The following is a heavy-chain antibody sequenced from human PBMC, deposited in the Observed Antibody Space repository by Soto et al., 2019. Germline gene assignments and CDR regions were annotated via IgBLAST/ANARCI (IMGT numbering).Heavy chain of an antibody. CDR3: ARVGYDFWSGYYNRPISAYDY. CDR2: ISAYNGNT. J-gene: IGHJ4*01. CDR1: GYTFTSYG. Sequence: ASVKVSCKASGYTFTSYGISWVRQAPGQGLEWMGWISAYNGNTNYAQKLQGRVTTTTGTSTSTAYMELRSLRSDDTAVYYCARVGYDFWSGYYNRPISAYDYWG. D-gene: IGHD3-3*01. V-gene: IGHV1-18*04.